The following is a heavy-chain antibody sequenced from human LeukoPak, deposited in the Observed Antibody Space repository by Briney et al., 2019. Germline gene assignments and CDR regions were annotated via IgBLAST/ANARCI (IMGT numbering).Heavy chain of an antibody. Sequence: PGGSLRLSCAASGFTFSSYSMNWVRQAPGKGLEWVSSITSSSSYIYYADSVKGRFTISRDNAKNSLYLQMNSLRAEDTAVYYCAAVAGRSDAFDIWGQGTMVTVSS. CDR1: GFTFSSYS. D-gene: IGHD6-19*01. J-gene: IGHJ3*02. CDR3: AAVAGRSDAFDI. CDR2: ITSSSSYI. V-gene: IGHV3-21*01.